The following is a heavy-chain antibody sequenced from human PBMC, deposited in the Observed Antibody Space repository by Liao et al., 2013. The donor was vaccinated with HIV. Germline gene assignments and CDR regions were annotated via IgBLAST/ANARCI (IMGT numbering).Heavy chain of an antibody. CDR3: ARDAGLYCSSTSCYRKHFDY. V-gene: IGHV4-61*01. J-gene: IGHJ4*02. CDR1: GGSISSGSYY. D-gene: IGHD2-2*01. CDR2: IYYSGSA. Sequence: QVQLQESGPGLVKPSQTLSLTCTVSGGSISSGSYYWSWIRQPPGKGLEWIGYIYYSGSANYNPSLESRVTISVDTSKNQFSLKLSSVTAADTAVYYCARDAGLYCSSTSCYRKHFDYWAREPWSPSPQ.